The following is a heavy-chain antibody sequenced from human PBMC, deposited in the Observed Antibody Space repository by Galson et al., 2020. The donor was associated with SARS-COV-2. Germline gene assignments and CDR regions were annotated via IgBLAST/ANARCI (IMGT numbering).Heavy chain of an antibody. CDR2: ISFDGSSR. CDR3: AKCVRVGTTCYYGMDV. J-gene: IGHJ6*02. D-gene: IGHD1-1*01. Sequence: GESLKISCAASGFTFSSSGMHWVRQTPGKGLEWVAVISFDGSSRWYADSVKGRFTITRDNYKNRLDLQMNCLRADDTAVYYCAKCVRVGTTCYYGMDVWGQGTTVTVSS. V-gene: IGHV3-30*18. CDR1: GFTFSSSG.